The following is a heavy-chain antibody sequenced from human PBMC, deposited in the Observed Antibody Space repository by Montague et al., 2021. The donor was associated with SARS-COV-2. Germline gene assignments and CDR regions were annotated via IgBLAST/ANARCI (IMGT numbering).Heavy chain of an antibody. CDR1: GYSISSGYF. J-gene: IGHJ5*02. V-gene: IGHV4-38-2*02. CDR3: ARAPSVGDGNSLAIWFDP. D-gene: IGHD2-21*02. CDR2: IYHAGYI. Sequence: SETLSLTCTVFGYSISSGYFWAWLRQPPGKGLEWIGSIYHAGYIHYNPSLKSRVSISIDTSRNQISLRVTDVAAADTAVYYCARAPSVGDGNSLAIWFDPWGQGTLVSVSS.